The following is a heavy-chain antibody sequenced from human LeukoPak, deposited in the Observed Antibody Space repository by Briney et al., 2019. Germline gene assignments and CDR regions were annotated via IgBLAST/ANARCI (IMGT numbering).Heavy chain of an antibody. D-gene: IGHD3-10*02. Sequence: PGGSLRLSCAASGFTFSAYGMSSVRQAPGKGLEWVSYISSSSSTIYYADSVKGRFTIPRDNAKNSLYLQVNSLRAEDTAVYYCAELGITMIGGVWGKGTTVTISS. V-gene: IGHV3-48*01. CDR1: GFTFSAYG. CDR2: ISSSSSTI. CDR3: AELGITMIGGV. J-gene: IGHJ6*04.